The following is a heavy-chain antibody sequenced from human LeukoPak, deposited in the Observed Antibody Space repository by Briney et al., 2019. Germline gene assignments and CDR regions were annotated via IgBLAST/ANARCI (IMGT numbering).Heavy chain of an antibody. D-gene: IGHD3-10*01. Sequence: GGSLRLSCAASGFTFSTFTMNWVRQAPGKGLEWVSSISDTSTYIYYAESVQGRFTISRDNAKNSLYLQMNSLRAEDTAVYYCARGLLLWFGEYFQHWGQGTLVTVSS. CDR3: ARGLLLWFGEYFQH. J-gene: IGHJ1*01. V-gene: IGHV3-21*04. CDR1: GFTFSTFT. CDR2: ISDTSTYI.